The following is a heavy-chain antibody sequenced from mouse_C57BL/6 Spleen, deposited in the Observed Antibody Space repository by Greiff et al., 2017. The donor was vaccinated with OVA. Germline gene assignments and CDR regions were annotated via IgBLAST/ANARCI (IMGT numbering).Heavy chain of an antibody. J-gene: IGHJ3*01. D-gene: IGHD4-1*02. Sequence: QVQLKESGPELVKPGASVKLSCKASGYTFTSYDINWVKQRPGQGLEWIGWIYPRDGSTKYNEKFKGKATLTVDTSSSTAYMELHSLTSEDSAVYFCVPTVAWFAYWGQGTLVTVSA. V-gene: IGHV1-85*01. CDR2: IYPRDGST. CDR3: VPTVAWFAY. CDR1: GYTFTSYD.